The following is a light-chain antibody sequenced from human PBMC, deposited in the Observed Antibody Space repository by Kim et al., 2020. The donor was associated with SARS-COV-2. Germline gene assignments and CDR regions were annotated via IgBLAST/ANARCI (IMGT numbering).Light chain of an antibody. J-gene: IGLJ3*02. CDR1: SLRSYY. V-gene: IGLV3-19*01. CDR3: DSRDSSGNHWV. Sequence: LGQTVRITCQGDSLRSYYASWYQQKPGQAPVLVLYGKNNRPSGIPDRISGSSSGNTASLTITGAQAEDEADYYCDSRDSSGNHWVFGGGTQLTVL. CDR2: GKN.